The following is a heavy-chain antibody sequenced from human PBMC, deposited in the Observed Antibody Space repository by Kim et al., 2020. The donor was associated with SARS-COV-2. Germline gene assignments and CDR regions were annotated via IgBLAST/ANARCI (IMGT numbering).Heavy chain of an antibody. Sequence: GGSLRLSCAASGFTFSSYWMNWVRQAPGKGLEWVANIKQDGSEKYYVDSVKGRFTISRDNAKNSLYLQMNSLRAEDTAVYYCARDFTVTTHYYYGMDVWPRDHGHRLL. CDR1: GFTFSSYW. J-gene: IGHJ6*02. CDR2: IKQDGSEK. CDR3: ARDFTVTTHYYYGMDV. V-gene: IGHV3-7*03. D-gene: IGHD4-17*01.